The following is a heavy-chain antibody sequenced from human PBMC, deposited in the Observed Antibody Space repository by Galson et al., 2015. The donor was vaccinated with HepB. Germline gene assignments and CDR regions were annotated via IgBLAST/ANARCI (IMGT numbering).Heavy chain of an antibody. CDR1: GYSFTSYW. D-gene: IGHD3-10*01. CDR3: ARAGGLLWFGELLTNWFDP. Sequence: QSGAEVKKPGESPKISCKGSGYSFTSYWIGWVRQMPGKGLEWMGIIYPGDSDTRYSPSFQGQVTISADKSISTAYLQWSSLKASDTAMYYCARAGGLLWFGELLTNWFDPWGQGTLVTVSS. V-gene: IGHV5-51*01. CDR2: IYPGDSDT. J-gene: IGHJ5*02.